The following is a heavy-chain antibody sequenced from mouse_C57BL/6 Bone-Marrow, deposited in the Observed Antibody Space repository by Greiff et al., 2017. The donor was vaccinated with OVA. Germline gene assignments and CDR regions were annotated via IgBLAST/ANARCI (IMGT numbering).Heavy chain of an antibody. CDR2: INPNNGGT. CDR3: ARRLRWYFDV. Sequence: EVKLQESGPELVKPGASVKIPCKASGYTFTDYNMDWVKQSHGKSLEWIGDINPNNGGTIYNQKFKGKATLTVDKSSSTAYMELRSLTSEDTAVYSCARRLRWYFDVWGRGTAVTVSS. J-gene: IGHJ1*03. D-gene: IGHD1-1*01. CDR1: GYTFTDYN. V-gene: IGHV1-18*01.